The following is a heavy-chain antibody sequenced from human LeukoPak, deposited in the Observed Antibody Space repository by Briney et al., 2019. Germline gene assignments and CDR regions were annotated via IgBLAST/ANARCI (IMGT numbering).Heavy chain of an antibody. D-gene: IGHD2-15*01. CDR3: AAGYCSGGSCPVRY. V-gene: IGHV3-53*01. J-gene: IGHJ4*02. CDR1: GFTVSSNY. CDR2: IYSGGST. Sequence: PGGSLRLSCAASGFTVSSNYMSWVRQAPGKGLEWVSVIYSGGSTYYADSVKGRFTISRDNSKNTLYLQMNSLRAEDTAVYYCAAGYCSGGSCPVRYWGQGTLVTVSS.